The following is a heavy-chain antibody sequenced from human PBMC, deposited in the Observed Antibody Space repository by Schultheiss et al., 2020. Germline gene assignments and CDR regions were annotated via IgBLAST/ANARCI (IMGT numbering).Heavy chain of an antibody. CDR1: GDTLISHD. Sequence: ASVKVSCKASGDTLISHDINWVRQAPGQGLEWMGIINPSGGSTSYAQKFQGRVTMTRDTSTSTVYMELSSLRSEDTAVYYCARGRDSGYFDYWGQGNPVTVSS. D-gene: IGHD3-22*01. J-gene: IGHJ4*02. CDR3: ARGRDSGYFDY. V-gene: IGHV1-46*01. CDR2: INPSGGST.